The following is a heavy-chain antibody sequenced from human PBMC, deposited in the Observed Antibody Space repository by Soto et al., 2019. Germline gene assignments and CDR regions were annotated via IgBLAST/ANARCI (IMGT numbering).Heavy chain of an antibody. D-gene: IGHD1-1*01. Sequence: QLQLQESGPGLVKPSETLSLTCTVSGGPISSSSYYWGWIRQPPGKGPEWIGSIYYSGSTYYNPSLNSRVTISADTSNHQFSLKLSSVTAADTAVYYCARQEDWDDFFDSWGQGTLVTVSS. CDR1: GGPISSSSYY. J-gene: IGHJ4*02. V-gene: IGHV4-39*01. CDR2: IYYSGST. CDR3: ARQEDWDDFFDS.